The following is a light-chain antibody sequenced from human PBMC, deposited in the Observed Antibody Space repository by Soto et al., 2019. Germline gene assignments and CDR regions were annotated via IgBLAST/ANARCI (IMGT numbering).Light chain of an antibody. CDR3: QQYNNWPPWT. J-gene: IGKJ1*01. Sequence: EIRMTLSPATLSVSPGERATLSCRASQSVSNKLVWYQQKPGQAPRLLIYAASTRATGIPARFSGSGSGTDFTLTISRLEPEDFAVYYCQQYNNWPPWTFGQGSKV. CDR1: QSVSNK. CDR2: AAS. V-gene: IGKV3-15*01.